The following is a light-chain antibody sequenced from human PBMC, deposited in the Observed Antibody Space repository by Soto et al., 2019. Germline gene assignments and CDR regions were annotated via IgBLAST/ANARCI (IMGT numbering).Light chain of an antibody. V-gene: IGLV1-51*01. J-gene: IGLJ2*01. Sequence: QSVLTQPPSVSAAPGQKVTISCSGSSPNIGKNYVSWYLHLPGTAPKFLIYDNDVRASGIPDRFSGSKSGTSATLGITGLQPGDEADYYCATCDSSLKAVGFGGGTKLTVL. CDR2: DND. CDR3: ATCDSSLKAVG. CDR1: SPNIGKNY.